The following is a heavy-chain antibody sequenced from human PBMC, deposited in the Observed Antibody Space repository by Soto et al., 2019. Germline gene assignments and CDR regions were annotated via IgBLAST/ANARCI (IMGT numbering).Heavy chain of an antibody. J-gene: IGHJ5*02. Sequence: LRLSCAASGFTFGTFAMSWVRQAPGKGLEWVSFISGSGDRTSYADPVKGRFTISRDTSENMLYLQMNSLRLEDTAIYYCAKLRYYDFWSGENWFDPWGQGTLVTVSS. CDR1: GFTFGTFA. CDR3: AKLRYYDFWSGENWFDP. V-gene: IGHV3-23*01. CDR2: ISGSGDRT. D-gene: IGHD3-3*01.